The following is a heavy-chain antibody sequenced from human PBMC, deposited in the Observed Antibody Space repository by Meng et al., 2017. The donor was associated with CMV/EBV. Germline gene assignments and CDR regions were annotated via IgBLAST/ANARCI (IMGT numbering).Heavy chain of an antibody. CDR2: INHSGST. D-gene: IGHD2-2*01. V-gene: IGHV4-34*01. Sequence: SQTLSLTCAVYGGSFSGYYWSWIRQPPGKGLEWIGEINHSGSTNYSPSLKSRVTISVDTSKNQFSLKLSSVTAADTAVYYCARGRYCSSTSCYGMDVWGQGTTVTVSS. CDR1: GGSFSGYY. CDR3: ARGRYCSSTSCYGMDV. J-gene: IGHJ6*02.